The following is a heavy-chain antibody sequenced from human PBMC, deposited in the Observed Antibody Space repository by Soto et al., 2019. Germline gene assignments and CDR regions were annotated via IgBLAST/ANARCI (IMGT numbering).Heavy chain of an antibody. CDR3: ATRLRGVDV. Sequence: SETLSLTCAVYGGSFSGYYWNWVRQPPGKGLEWIGEINHSGSTNYNPSLKSRVTISVDTSKNQFSLKLTSVTAADTAVYYCATRLRGVDVWGQGTMVTVSS. J-gene: IGHJ3*01. CDR2: INHSGST. D-gene: IGHD3-10*01. CDR1: GGSFSGYY. V-gene: IGHV4-34*01.